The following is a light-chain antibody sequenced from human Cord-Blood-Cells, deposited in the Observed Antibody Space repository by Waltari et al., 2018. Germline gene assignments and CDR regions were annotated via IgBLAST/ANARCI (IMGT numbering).Light chain of an antibody. CDR1: ALPKQY. V-gene: IGLV3-25*03. J-gene: IGLJ3*02. Sequence: SYELTQPPSVSVSPGQTARITCSGDALPKQYAYWYQQKPGQAPVLVIYKESEMPSGIPERFSGSSSGTTVTLTISGVQAEDEADYYCQSADSSGTYRVFGGGTKLTVL. CDR3: QSADSSGTYRV. CDR2: KES.